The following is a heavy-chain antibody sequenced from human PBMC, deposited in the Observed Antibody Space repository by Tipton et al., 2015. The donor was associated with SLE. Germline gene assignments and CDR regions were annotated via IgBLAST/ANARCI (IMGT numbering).Heavy chain of an antibody. Sequence: TLSLTCAVYGGSFSGYYWSWIRQPPGKGLEWIGEINHSGSTNYNPSLKSRVTISVDTSKNQFSLKLSSVTAAGTAVYYCARGGTTVTTAFDIWGQGTMVTVSS. D-gene: IGHD4-17*01. CDR2: INHSGST. CDR3: ARGGTTVTTAFDI. V-gene: IGHV4-34*01. J-gene: IGHJ3*02. CDR1: GGSFSGYY.